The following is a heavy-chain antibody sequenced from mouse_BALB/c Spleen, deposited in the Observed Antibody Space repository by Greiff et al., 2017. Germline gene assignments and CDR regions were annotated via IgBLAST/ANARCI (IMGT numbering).Heavy chain of an antibody. V-gene: IGHV1S81*02. CDR1: GYTFTSYW. J-gene: IGHJ2*01. CDR3: ARLGTDY. CDR2: INPSNGRT. D-gene: IGHD4-1*01. Sequence: VQLQQPGAELVKPGASVKLSCKASGYTFTSYWMHWVKQRPGQGLEWIGEINPSNGRTNYNEKFKSKATLTVDKSSSTAYMQLSSLTSEDSAVYYCARLGTDYWGQGTTLTVSS.